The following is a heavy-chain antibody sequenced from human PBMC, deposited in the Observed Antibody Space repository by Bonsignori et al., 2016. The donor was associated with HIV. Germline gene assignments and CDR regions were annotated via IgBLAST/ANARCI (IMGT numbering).Heavy chain of an antibody. CDR3: ARGDGGYEFNWFDP. J-gene: IGHJ5*02. D-gene: IGHD5-12*01. V-gene: IGHV1-18*01. CDR2: ISAYNGNX. Sequence: WVRQAPGQGLEWMGWISAYNGNXKNAQKLQGRVTMTTDTSTSTAYMELRSLRSDDTAVYYCARGDGGYEFNWFDPWGQGTLVTVSS.